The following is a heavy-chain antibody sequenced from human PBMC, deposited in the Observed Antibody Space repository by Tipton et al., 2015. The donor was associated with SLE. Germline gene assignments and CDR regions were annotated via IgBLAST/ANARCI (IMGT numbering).Heavy chain of an antibody. Sequence: TLSLTCTVSGGSISSSSYYWGWIRQPPGKGLEWIGSIYYSGSTYYNPSLKSRVTISVDTSKNQFSLKLSSVTAADTAVYYCARGIGYCSGGRCYSGDGLDVWGQGTTGTVSS. J-gene: IGHJ6*02. CDR1: GGSISSSSYY. CDR2: IYYSGST. D-gene: IGHD2-15*01. CDR3: ARGIGYCSGGRCYSGDGLDV. V-gene: IGHV4-39*07.